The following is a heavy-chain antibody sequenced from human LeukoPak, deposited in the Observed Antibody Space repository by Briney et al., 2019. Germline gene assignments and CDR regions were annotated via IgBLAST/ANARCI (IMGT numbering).Heavy chain of an antibody. CDR1: GLNFNSHT. CDR2: ISGSGDNT. CDR3: AKGSYYDSSGSFYFDY. V-gene: IGHV3-23*01. J-gene: IGHJ4*02. Sequence: PGGSLRLSCVASGLNFNSHTMKWVRQAPGKGLEWVSGISGSGDNTYYADSVKGRFTISRDNSKNTLYVQVNSLGTEDTAAYYCAKGSYYDSSGSFYFDYWGQGALVTVSS. D-gene: IGHD3-22*01.